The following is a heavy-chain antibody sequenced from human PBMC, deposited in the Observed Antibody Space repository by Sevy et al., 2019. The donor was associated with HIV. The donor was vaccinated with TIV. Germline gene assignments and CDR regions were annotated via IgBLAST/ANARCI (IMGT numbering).Heavy chain of an antibody. J-gene: IGHJ4*02. Sequence: ASVKVSCKTSGYTFTDYYLHCVRQAPRQGLEWMAWINPNSGATSYSHIFQDRVTVTRDTSMSTSYMELTGLRSDDTAVYYCETHGRYDYCRLLDYWGQGTLVTVSS. V-gene: IGHV1-2*02. CDR1: GYTFTDYY. CDR2: INPNSGAT. D-gene: IGHD2-15*01. CDR3: ETHGRYDYCRLLDY.